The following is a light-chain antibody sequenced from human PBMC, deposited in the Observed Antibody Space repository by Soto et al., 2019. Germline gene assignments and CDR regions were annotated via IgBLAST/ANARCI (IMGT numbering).Light chain of an antibody. CDR3: QHYNDWRWT. J-gene: IGKJ1*01. CDR1: QSISSK. V-gene: IGKV3-15*01. Sequence: EIVMTQSPATLSVSPGEGVTLSCRASQSISSKLAWYQQKPGQAPRLLIYAASTRATGVPARFSGSGSGTEFTLTISSLQSEDLAVYYCQHYNDWRWTFGQGTKVEIK. CDR2: AAS.